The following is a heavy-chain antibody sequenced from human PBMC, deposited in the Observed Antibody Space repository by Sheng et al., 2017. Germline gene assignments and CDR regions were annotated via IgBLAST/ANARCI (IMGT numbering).Heavy chain of an antibody. CDR1: GGSISSSSYY. CDR2: IYYSGST. V-gene: IGHV4-39*07. Sequence: QLQLQESGPGLVKPSETLSLTCTVSGGSISSSSYYWGWIRQPPGKGLEWIGSIYYSGSTYYNPSLKSRVTISVDTSKNQFSLKLSSVTAADTAVYYCARDKWSTHTTVVTPGAFDYWGQGTLVTVSS. CDR3: ARDKWSTHTTVVTPGAFDY. D-gene: IGHD4-17*01. J-gene: IGHJ4*02.